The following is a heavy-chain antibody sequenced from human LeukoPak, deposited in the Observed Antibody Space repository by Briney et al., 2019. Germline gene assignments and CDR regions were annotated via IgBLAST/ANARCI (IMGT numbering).Heavy chain of an antibody. CDR3: ARHGHCTNGVCYSNYYYHMDV. V-gene: IGHV5-51*01. J-gene: IGHJ6*03. CDR2: IYPDDSDT. Sequence: GEPLKISCKGSGYSFASSWIGWVRQMPGKGLEWMGIIYPDDSDTRYSPSFEGQINISVDKSNRTAYLQWSSLKASDTAVYYCARHGHCTNGVCYSNYYYHMDVWGKGTTVTVSS. CDR1: GYSFASSW. D-gene: IGHD2-8*01.